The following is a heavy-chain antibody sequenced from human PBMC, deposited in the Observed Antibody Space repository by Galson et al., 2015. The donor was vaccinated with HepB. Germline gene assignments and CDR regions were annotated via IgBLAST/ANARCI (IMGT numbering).Heavy chain of an antibody. CDR2: INPSGGST. V-gene: IGHV1-46*01. CDR3: AREGSSSGYPYYFDY. CDR1: GYTFTSYY. J-gene: IGHJ4*02. Sequence: SVKVSCKASGYTFTSYYMHWVRQAPGQGLEWMGIINPSGGSTSYAQKFQGRVTMTRDTSTSTVYMELSSLRSEDTAVYYCAREGSSSGYPYYFDYWGQGTLVTVSS. D-gene: IGHD3-22*01.